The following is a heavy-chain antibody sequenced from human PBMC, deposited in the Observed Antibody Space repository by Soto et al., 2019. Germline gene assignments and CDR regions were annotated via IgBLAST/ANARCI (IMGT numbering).Heavy chain of an antibody. CDR2: INNAYTT. V-gene: IGHV3-66*01. J-gene: IGHJ6*02. CDR3: VRENYYYGRDV. Sequence: EVQLEESGGTLVQPGGSLRLSCAASGFDASVNFMTWVRQAPGKGLEWVSAINNAYTTFYADSVKGRFTISRDNSKNTVYRQLNSLRVEDTAKDYCVRENYYYGRDVWGQGTAVTVSS. CDR1: GFDASVNF.